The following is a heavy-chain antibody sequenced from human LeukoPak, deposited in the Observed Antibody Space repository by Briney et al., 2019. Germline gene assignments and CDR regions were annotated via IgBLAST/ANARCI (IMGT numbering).Heavy chain of an antibody. V-gene: IGHV4-59*04. Sequence: SETLSLTCTVSGDSVNDYYWNWIRQPPGKGLEWIGYIYYSGSTDYNPSLKSRVTMSVDTSKNQFSLKLSSVTAADTAVYYCAFLGAAFDIWGQGTMVTVSS. D-gene: IGHD3-16*01. J-gene: IGHJ3*02. CDR3: AFLGAAFDI. CDR2: IYYSGST. CDR1: GDSVNDYY.